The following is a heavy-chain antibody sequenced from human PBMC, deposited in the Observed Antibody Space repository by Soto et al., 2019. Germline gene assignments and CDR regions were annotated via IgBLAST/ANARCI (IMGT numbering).Heavy chain of an antibody. CDR2: ISSSSSYI. CDR3: AKDYDYIWGSPLDI. CDR1: GFTFSSYS. J-gene: IGHJ3*02. Sequence: GGSLRLSCAASGFTFSSYSMNWVRQAPGKGLEWVSSISSSSSYIYYADSVKGRFTISRDNAKNSLYLQMNSLRAEDTAVYYCAKDYDYIWGSPLDIWGQGTMVTVSS. D-gene: IGHD3-16*01. V-gene: IGHV3-21*04.